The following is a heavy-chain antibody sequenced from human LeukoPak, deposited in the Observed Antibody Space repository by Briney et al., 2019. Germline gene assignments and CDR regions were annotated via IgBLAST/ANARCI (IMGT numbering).Heavy chain of an antibody. CDR1: GGPISSYY. D-gene: IGHD3-10*01. CDR3: ASYGSGSYANDAFDI. V-gene: IGHV4-4*07. Sequence: PSDPLSLTCTVSGGPISSYYWSWIRQPAGKGLEWIWRFYNCGNTNFNPSLKSPVTISVDTFQNQFSLKLSSVTAADTAVYYCASYGSGSYANDAFDIWGQGTMVTVSS. J-gene: IGHJ3*02. CDR2: FYNCGNT.